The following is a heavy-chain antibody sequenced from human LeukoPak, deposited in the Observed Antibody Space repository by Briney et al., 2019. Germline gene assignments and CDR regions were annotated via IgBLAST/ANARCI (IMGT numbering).Heavy chain of an antibody. CDR1: GFTFSTYV. V-gene: IGHV3-23*01. J-gene: IGHJ4*02. CDR3: AKPYDTSGNYWAPFDY. Sequence: GGSLRLSCADSGFTFSTYVMTCVRQAPGKGLEWVSAICGTGDRIYYADSVRGRFTISTDNSKNTLYLQMNSLRAEDTAIYYCAKPYDTSGNYWAPFDYWGQGTLVTVSS. CDR2: ICGTGDRI. D-gene: IGHD3-22*01.